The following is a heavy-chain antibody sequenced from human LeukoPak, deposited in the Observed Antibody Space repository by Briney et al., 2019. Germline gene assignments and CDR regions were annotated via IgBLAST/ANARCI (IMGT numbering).Heavy chain of an antibody. CDR1: GGSFSGYY. D-gene: IGHD2-21*01. J-gene: IGHJ5*02. CDR3: ARGLWWSQRGLFDP. V-gene: IGHV4-34*01. CDR2: INHSGST. Sequence: SETLSLTCAVYGGSFSGYYWSWIRQPPGEGLEWIGEINHSGSTNYNPSLKSRVTISVDTSKNQFSLKLSSVTAADTAVYYCARGLWWSQRGLFDPWGQGTLVTVSS.